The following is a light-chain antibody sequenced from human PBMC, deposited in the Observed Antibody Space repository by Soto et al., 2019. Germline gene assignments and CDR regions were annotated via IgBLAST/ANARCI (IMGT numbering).Light chain of an antibody. J-gene: IGKJ1*01. CDR3: LQHNSYPRT. CDR1: QGIRND. CDR2: AAS. V-gene: IGKV1-17*01. Sequence: DLDMTQSPASLSPTVGYWDTITCRSSQGIRNDLGWYQQKPGKAPKRLIYAASSLQSGVPSGFSGSGSGTEVTLTISSLQPEDFATYYCLQHNSYPRTFGQGTKVDI.